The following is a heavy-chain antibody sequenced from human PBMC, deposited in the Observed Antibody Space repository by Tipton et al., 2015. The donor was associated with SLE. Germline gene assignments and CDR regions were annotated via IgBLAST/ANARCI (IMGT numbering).Heavy chain of an antibody. D-gene: IGHD5/OR15-5a*01. J-gene: IGHJ4*02. CDR3: ARDSTTPFDY. V-gene: IGHV3-21*04. CDR1: GFTFSSYS. CDR2: ISSSSSYI. Sequence: SLRLSCAASGFTFSSYSMNWVRQAPGKGLEWVSSISSSSSYIYYADSVKGRFTISRDNAKNSLYLQMNSLRAEDMALYYCARDSTTPFDYWGQGTLVTVSS.